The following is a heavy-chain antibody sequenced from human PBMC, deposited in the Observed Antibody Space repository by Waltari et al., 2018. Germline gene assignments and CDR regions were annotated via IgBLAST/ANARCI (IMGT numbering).Heavy chain of an antibody. Sequence: DGGTTDYAAPVKGRFTISRDDSKNTLYLQMNSLKTEDTAVYYCARSGSYRGHYYYYGMDVWGQGTTVTVSS. CDR3: ARSGSYRGHYYYYGMDV. V-gene: IGHV3-15*01. J-gene: IGHJ6*02. CDR2: DGGTT. D-gene: IGHD1-26*01.